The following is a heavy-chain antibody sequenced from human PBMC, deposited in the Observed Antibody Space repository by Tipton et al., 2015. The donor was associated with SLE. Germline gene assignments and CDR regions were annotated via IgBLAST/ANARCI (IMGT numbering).Heavy chain of an antibody. D-gene: IGHD1-26*01. CDR1: GGSFSDYY. CDR3: ARSWELYDAFDI. J-gene: IGHJ3*02. Sequence: LRLSCAVYGGSFSDYYWSWIRQVPGKGLEWIAEINHSGSTNYNPSLKSRVTISLDTSKNQFSLKVSSVTAADTAVYYCARSWELYDAFDIWGQGTMVTVSS. CDR2: INHSGST. V-gene: IGHV4-34*01.